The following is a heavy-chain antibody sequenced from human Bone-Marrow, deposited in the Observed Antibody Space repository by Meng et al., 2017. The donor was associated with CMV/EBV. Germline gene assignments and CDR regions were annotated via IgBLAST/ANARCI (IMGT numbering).Heavy chain of an antibody. CDR1: GGSISSYY. D-gene: IGHD6-6*01. V-gene: IGHV4-59*01. Sequence: SETLSLTCTVSGGSISSYYWSWIRQPPGKGLEWIGYIYYSGSTNYNPSLKSRVTISVDTSKNQFSLKLSSVTAADTAVYYCARTNNRFEYSSSGAGMDVWGQGTMVTVSS. CDR2: IYYSGST. J-gene: IGHJ6*02. CDR3: ARTNNRFEYSSSGAGMDV.